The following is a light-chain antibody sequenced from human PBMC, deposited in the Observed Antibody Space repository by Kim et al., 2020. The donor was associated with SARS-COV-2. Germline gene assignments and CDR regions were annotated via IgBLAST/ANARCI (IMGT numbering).Light chain of an antibody. Sequence: GQSVIISCSASNSSIGNTFAYSYQLFAGMAPSLLIYRGNPRSEGVPARFSGSKSGASASLAISGLRSEEEADYYCALSDDSLNGPVFGGGTQLTVL. CDR3: ALSDDSLNGPV. J-gene: IGLJ3*02. CDR2: RGN. CDR1: NSSIGNTF. V-gene: IGLV1-47*01.